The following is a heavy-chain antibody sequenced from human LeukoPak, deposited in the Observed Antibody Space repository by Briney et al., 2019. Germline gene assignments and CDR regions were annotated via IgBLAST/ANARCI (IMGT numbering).Heavy chain of an antibody. D-gene: IGHD1-1*01. V-gene: IGHV3-7*03. CDR1: AVIFSGHW. CDR2: ILVDGSER. Sequence: GGSLRLSCEGSAVIFSGHWMNWVRQTPGKGLEWVARILVDGSERQYVDSVKGRLSISRDNTKGSLLLKLNSLRAEDTAVYYCARDRRGVRWNEEFDYWGQGTLVTVSS. J-gene: IGHJ4*02. CDR3: ARDRRGVRWNEEFDY.